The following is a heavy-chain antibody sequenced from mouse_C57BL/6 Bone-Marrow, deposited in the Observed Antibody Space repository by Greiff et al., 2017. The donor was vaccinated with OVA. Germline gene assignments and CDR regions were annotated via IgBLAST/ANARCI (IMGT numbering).Heavy chain of an antibody. Sequence: QVQLKQSGAELARPGASVTLSCKASGYTFTDYEMHWVKQTPVHGLEWIGAIDPETGGTAYNQKFKGKAILTADKSSSTAYMELRSLTSEDSAVYYCTGYYGSSGWYFDVWGTGTTVTVSS. D-gene: IGHD1-1*01. J-gene: IGHJ1*03. CDR3: TGYYGSSGWYFDV. CDR1: GYTFTDYE. CDR2: IDPETGGT. V-gene: IGHV1-15*01.